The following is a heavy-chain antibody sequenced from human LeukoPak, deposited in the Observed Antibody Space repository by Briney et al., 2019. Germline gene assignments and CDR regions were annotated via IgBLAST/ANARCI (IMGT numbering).Heavy chain of an antibody. CDR3: ARDYYYFNGMDV. V-gene: IGHV3-48*03. CDR1: GFTFSNYE. CDR2: ISSGGSII. J-gene: IGHJ6*02. Sequence: PGGSLRLSCAASGFTFSNYEMNWVRQAPGKGLEWVSYISSGGSIIKHADSVKGRFTISRDNAKDSLYLQMNSLRAEDTAVYFCARDYYYFNGMDVWGQGTTVSVS.